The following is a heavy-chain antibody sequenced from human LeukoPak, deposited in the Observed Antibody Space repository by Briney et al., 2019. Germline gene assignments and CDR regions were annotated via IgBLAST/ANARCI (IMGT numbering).Heavy chain of an antibody. CDR2: ISGSGGST. CDR1: GFTFSSYA. CDR3: ARPRGYSYGGGFDY. J-gene: IGHJ4*02. Sequence: GGSLRLSCAASGFTFSSYAMSWVRQAPGKGLEWVSVISGSGGSTYYADSVKGRFTISRDNSKNTLYLQMNGLRAEDTATYYCARPRGYSYGGGFDYWGQGTLVTVSS. V-gene: IGHV3-23*01. D-gene: IGHD5-18*01.